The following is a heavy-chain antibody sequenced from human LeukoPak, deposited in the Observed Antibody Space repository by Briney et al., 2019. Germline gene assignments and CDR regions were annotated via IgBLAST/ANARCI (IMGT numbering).Heavy chain of an antibody. CDR3: AEEVGATYPTFDY. Sequence: GGSLRLSCTASGFPFSSYAMSWVRQAPGKGLECVSTMSGSGDIINYADSVKGRFTISRDNSKKTVNLQMNSLRAEDTAVYYCAEEVGATYPTFDYWGQGTLVTVSS. CDR2: MSGSGDII. CDR1: GFPFSSYA. V-gene: IGHV3-23*01. J-gene: IGHJ4*02. D-gene: IGHD1-26*01.